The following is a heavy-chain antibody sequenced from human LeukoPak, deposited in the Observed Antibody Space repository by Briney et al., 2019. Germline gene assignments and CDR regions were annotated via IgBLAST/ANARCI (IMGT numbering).Heavy chain of an antibody. D-gene: IGHD2-2*01. Sequence: ASVKVSCKASGHTFVSYGISWVRQAPGQGLEWMGWISGYNGKINYAQKFQGRVTMTTDTSTSTAHLELRSLTSEDTAVYYCARRFCSSVSCYDDDAFDVWGQGTLVTVSS. CDR1: GHTFVSYG. J-gene: IGHJ3*01. V-gene: IGHV1-18*01. CDR3: ARRFCSSVSCYDDDAFDV. CDR2: ISGYNGKI.